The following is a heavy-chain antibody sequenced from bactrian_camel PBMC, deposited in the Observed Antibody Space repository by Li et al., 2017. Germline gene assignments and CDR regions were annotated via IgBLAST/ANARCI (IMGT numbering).Heavy chain of an antibody. V-gene: IGHV3S1*01. Sequence: HVQLVESGGGSVQAGGTLRLSCKASGYTDDNYCIGWFRQRPGKEREGVAATYTGGGETHYADSVKDRFTISHDNAKNTLYLQMNNLKFEDTAMYYCAAEGCGSGAAWDVAQAYNHWGRGTQVTVSS. CDR3: AAEGCGSGAAWDVAQAYNH. CDR2: TYTGGGET. CDR1: GYTDDNYC. J-gene: IGHJ4*01.